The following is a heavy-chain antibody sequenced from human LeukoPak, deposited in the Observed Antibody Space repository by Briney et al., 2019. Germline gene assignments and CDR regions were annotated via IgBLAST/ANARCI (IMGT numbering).Heavy chain of an antibody. J-gene: IGHJ4*02. V-gene: IGHV4-30-2*01. CDR1: GGSISSGGYS. Sequence: SSETLSLTCAVSGGSISSGGYSWSWTRQPPGKGLEWIGYIYHSGSTYYNPSLKSRVTISVDRSKNQFSLKLSSVTAADTAVYYCARAPAYDSSGFDQYYFDYWGQGTLVTVSS. CDR3: ARAPAYDSSGFDQYYFDY. CDR2: IYHSGST. D-gene: IGHD3-22*01.